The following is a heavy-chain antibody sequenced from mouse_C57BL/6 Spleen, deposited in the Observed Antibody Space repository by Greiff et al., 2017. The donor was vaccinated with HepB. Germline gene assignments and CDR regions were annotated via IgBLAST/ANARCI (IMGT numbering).Heavy chain of an antibody. D-gene: IGHD2-4*01. CDR3: ARTGGYDYDDGFAY. Sequence: EVKLEESGGGLVKPGGSLKLSCAASGFTFSDYGMHWVRQAPEKGLEWVAYISSGSSTLYYADTVKGRFTISRDNAKNTLFLQMTSLRSEDTAMYYCARTGGYDYDDGFAYWGQGTLVTVSA. CDR1: GFTFSDYG. J-gene: IGHJ3*01. V-gene: IGHV5-17*01. CDR2: ISSGSSTL.